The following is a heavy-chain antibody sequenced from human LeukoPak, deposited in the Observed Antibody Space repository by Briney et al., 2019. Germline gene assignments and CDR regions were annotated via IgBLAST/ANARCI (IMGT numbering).Heavy chain of an antibody. D-gene: IGHD3-22*01. CDR1: GFTFSNYA. CDR2: INKDGSEK. Sequence: GGSLRLSCAASGFTFSNYAMSWVRQAPGKGLKWVANINKDGSEKYYVDSVKGRFTISRDNAKTSLYLQMISLRAEDTAVYYCAREAYYDSSGYYDWGQGTLVTVSS. CDR3: AREAYYDSSGYYD. J-gene: IGHJ4*02. V-gene: IGHV3-7*01.